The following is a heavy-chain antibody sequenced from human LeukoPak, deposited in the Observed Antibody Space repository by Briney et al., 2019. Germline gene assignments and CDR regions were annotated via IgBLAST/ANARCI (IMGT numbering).Heavy chain of an antibody. CDR1: GFTFSNYW. J-gene: IGHJ5*02. CDR2: INQDGSST. D-gene: IGHD6-13*01. Sequence: PGGSLRLSCAASGFTFSNYWMHWVRQASGKGPVWVSRINQDGSSTTYADSVKGRFTISRDNAKNTLYLHVNSLRVEDTAVYYCARDTQYAIAAVGSWGQGTLVSVSS. CDR3: ARDTQYAIAAVGS. V-gene: IGHV3-74*01.